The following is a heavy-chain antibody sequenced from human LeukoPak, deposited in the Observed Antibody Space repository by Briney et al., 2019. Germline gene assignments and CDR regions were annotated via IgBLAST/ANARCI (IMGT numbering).Heavy chain of an antibody. Sequence: GGSLRLSCAASGFTFSSYSMNWVRQAPGKGLEWVSSISSSSSYIYYADSVKGRFTISRDNAKNSLYLQMNSLRAEDTAVYYCASDFWSGYYTGSGSDYWGQGTPVTVSS. J-gene: IGHJ4*02. D-gene: IGHD3-3*01. CDR3: ASDFWSGYYTGSGSDY. V-gene: IGHV3-21*01. CDR2: ISSSSSYI. CDR1: GFTFSSYS.